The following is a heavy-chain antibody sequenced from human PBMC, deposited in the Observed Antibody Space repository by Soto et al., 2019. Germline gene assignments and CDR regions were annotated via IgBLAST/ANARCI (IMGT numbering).Heavy chain of an antibody. V-gene: IGHV1-18*01. CDR1: GYTFTSYG. D-gene: IGHD2-2*02. CDR2: ISAYNGNT. J-gene: IGHJ4*02. CDR3: ARPSPTCSSTSCYTSIDY. Sequence: ASVKVSCKASGYTFTSYGISWVRQAPGQGLEWMGWISAYNGNTNYAQKLQGRVTMTTDTSTSTAYMELRSLRSDDTAVYYCARPSPTCSSTSCYTSIDYWGQGTLVHRL.